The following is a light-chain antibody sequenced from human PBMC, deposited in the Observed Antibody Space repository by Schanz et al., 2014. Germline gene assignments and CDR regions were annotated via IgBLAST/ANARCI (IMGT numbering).Light chain of an antibody. Sequence: QSALTQPASVSGSPGQSLTISCTGTSSDVGGYNYVSWYQQHPGKAPKLMIYDVTNRPSGVSNRFSGSKSGNTASLTISGVQAEVEDDYNGISYEDSSDLGVLGGGA. CDR2: DVT. CDR1: SSDVGGYNY. CDR3: ISYEDSSDLGV. J-gene: IGLJ2*01. V-gene: IGLV2-14*03.